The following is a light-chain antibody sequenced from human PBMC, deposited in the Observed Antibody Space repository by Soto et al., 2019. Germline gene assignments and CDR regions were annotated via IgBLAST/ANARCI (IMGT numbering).Light chain of an antibody. Sequence: ETLLTQSPGTLSLSPGERATLSCRASEALGRNYLAWYQQKPGQAPRLLIHRIYIRAAGIPDRVTGSASGTDFTLTISRLEPEDFAVYYCQQYDNFPQTFGQGTKVDIK. V-gene: IGKV3-20*01. CDR2: RIY. J-gene: IGKJ1*01. CDR3: QQYDNFPQT. CDR1: EALGRNY.